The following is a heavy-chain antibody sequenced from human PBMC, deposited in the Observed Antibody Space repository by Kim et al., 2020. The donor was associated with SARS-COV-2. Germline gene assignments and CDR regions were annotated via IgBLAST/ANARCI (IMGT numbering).Heavy chain of an antibody. Sequence: SETLSLTCTVSGYSISSGYYWGWIRQPPGKGLEWIGSLYHSGSAYYSPSLKSRVTISLHTSKNQFSLKLSSLTAADTALYYCAISFGGGIVIIPAAMEAFDIWGGGTMVTVSS. CDR3: AISFGGGIVIIPAAMEAFDI. D-gene: IGHD2-2*01. J-gene: IGHJ3*02. CDR2: LYHSGSA. V-gene: IGHV4-38-2*02. CDR1: GYSISSGYY.